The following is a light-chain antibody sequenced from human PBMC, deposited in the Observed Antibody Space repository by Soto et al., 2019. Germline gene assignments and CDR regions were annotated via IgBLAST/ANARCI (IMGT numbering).Light chain of an antibody. CDR1: QSVSSY. CDR2: DAS. Sequence: EIVLTQSPATLSLSPGERATLSCRASQSVSSYFAWYQQKPGQAPRLLIYDASNRATGIAARFIGSWAGTDFTLTSSSVEPEDFVFYYCQQRSNWWTFGQGTKVEIK. V-gene: IGKV3-11*01. CDR3: QQRSNWWT. J-gene: IGKJ1*01.